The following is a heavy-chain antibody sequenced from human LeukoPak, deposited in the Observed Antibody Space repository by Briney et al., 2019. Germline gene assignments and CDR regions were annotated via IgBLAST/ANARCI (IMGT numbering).Heavy chain of an antibody. CDR3: ARARSPQYYYDSSGYLDY. CDR2: IKQDGSEK. Sequence: GGSLRLSCAASGFTFRSSAMSWVRQAPGKGLEWVANIKQDGSEKYYVDSVKGRFTISRDNAKNSLYLQMNSLRAEDTAVYYCARARSPQYYYDSSGYLDYWGQGTLVTVSS. J-gene: IGHJ4*02. CDR1: GFTFRSSA. D-gene: IGHD3-22*01. V-gene: IGHV3-7*01.